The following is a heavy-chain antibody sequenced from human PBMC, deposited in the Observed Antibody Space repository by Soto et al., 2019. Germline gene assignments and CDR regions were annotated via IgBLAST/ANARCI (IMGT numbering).Heavy chain of an antibody. CDR2: IIPILGIA. CDR1: GGTFSSYT. V-gene: IGHV1-69*02. Sequence: QVQLVQSGAEVKKPGSSVKVSCKASGGTFSSYTISWVRQAPGQGLEWMGRIIPILGIANYAQKFQGRVTVTADKSTSTAYMELSSLRSEDTAVYYCARLPTVVTRGLYYWGQGTLVTVSS. J-gene: IGHJ4*02. D-gene: IGHD4-17*01. CDR3: ARLPTVVTRGLYY.